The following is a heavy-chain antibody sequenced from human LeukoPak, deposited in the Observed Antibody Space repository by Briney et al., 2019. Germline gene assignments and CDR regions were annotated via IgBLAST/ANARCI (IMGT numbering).Heavy chain of an antibody. CDR1: GGSISSGGYY. D-gene: IGHD6-25*01. Sequence: SQTLSLTCTVSGGSISSGGYYWSWIRQHPGKGLEWIGYIYYSGSTYYNPSLKSQVTISVDTSRNQFSLKLSSVTAADTAVYYCARAGGVKTAALDLDYWGQGTLVTVSS. CDR3: ARAGGVKTAALDLDY. J-gene: IGHJ4*02. V-gene: IGHV4-31*01. CDR2: IYYSGST.